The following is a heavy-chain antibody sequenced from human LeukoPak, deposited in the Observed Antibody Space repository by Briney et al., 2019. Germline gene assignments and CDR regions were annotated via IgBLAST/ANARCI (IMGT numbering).Heavy chain of an antibody. D-gene: IGHD6-6*01. CDR1: GFAFSSYE. J-gene: IGHJ6*02. CDR3: ARYGSSSIYYYYGMDV. V-gene: IGHV3-48*03. CDR2: ISSSGSTI. Sequence: GGSLRLSCAASGFAFSSYEMNWVRQAPGKGLEWISYISSSGSTIYYADSVKGRFTISRDNAKNSLYLQMNSLRAEDTAVHYCARYGSSSIYYYYGMDVWGQGTTVTVSS.